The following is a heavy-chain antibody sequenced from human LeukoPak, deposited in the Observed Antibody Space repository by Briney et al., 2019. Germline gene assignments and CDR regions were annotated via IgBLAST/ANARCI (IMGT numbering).Heavy chain of an antibody. CDR1: GFTFSSYA. V-gene: IGHV3-30*04. D-gene: IGHD3-10*01. CDR3: ARAMVRGVITPIDY. J-gene: IGHJ4*02. CDR2: ISYDGSNE. Sequence: PGGSLRLSCAASGFTFSSYAMHWVRQAPGKGLEWVAVISYDGSNEYYADSVKGRFTISRDNSKNTPYLQMNSLRAEDTAVYYCARAMVRGVITPIDYWGQGTLVTVSS.